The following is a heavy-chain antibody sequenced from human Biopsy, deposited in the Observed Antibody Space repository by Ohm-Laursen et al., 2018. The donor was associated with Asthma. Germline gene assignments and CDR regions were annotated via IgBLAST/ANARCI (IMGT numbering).Heavy chain of an antibody. V-gene: IGHV3-30*03. D-gene: IGHD3-22*01. J-gene: IGHJ3*02. CDR3: ARQSGQDYGDSSGFDI. CDR1: GFTFSSYG. CDR2: ISYDGSNK. Sequence: SLRLSCAAPGFTFSSYGMHWVRQAPGKGLEWVAVISYDGSNKYYADSVKGRFTISRDNSRNRLYLQINRLTVEDSAVYFCARQSGQDYGDSSGFDIWGQGTKVAVSS.